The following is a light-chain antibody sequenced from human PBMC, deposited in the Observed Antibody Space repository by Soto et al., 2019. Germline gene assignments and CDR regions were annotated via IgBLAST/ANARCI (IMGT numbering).Light chain of an antibody. CDR2: DVS. J-gene: IGLJ1*01. CDR3: TSYTSSTPFYV. V-gene: IGLV2-14*03. CDR1: RTDVDNYDY. Sequence: QSVLTQPASVSGSPGQSIAISCTGVRTDVDNYDYVSWYQQHPGQVPQLIIYDVSNRPSGVSDRFSGSKSGNTASLTISGLQAEDEADYNCTSYTSSTPFYVFGTGPKFTVL.